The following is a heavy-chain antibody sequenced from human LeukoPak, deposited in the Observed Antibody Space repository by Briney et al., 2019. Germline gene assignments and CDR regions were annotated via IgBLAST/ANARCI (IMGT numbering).Heavy chain of an antibody. CDR3: TTDLSNRPFDS. V-gene: IGHV3-15*01. Sequence: PGGSLRLSCAASGFTFNTYTMNWVRQAPGKGLEWVGRIKSKTDGGTTDYAAPVKGRFTISRDDSKNTMYLQMNSLKTEDTAVYYCTTDLSNRPFDSWGQGTLVTVSS. CDR1: GFTFNTYT. J-gene: IGHJ4*02. CDR2: IKSKTDGGTT.